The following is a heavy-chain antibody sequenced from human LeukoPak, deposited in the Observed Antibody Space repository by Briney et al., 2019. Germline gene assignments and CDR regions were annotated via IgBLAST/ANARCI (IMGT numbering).Heavy chain of an antibody. J-gene: IGHJ5*02. CDR3: ARQAKLVPAALPFDP. V-gene: IGHV4-38-2*01. D-gene: IGHD2-2*01. CDR2: IYHSGST. Sequence: SETLSLTCAVSGYSISSGYYWGWIRQPPGKGLEWNGSIYHSGSTYYNPSLKSRVTISVGTSKNQFSLKLSSVTAAGTAVYYCARQAKLVPAALPFDPWGQGTLVTVSS. CDR1: GYSISSGYY.